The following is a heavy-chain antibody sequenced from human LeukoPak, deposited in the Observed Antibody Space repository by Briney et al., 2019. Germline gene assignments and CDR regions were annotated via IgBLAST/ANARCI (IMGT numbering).Heavy chain of an antibody. Sequence: PGGSLRLSCAASGFSFSSYAMSWVRQAPGKGLEWVSGISSSGSSTFYVDSVKGRFTISRDNSKNTLYLQMNSLRAEDTAVYYCAKVGRPVVVQHAFDIWGQGTMVTVSS. J-gene: IGHJ3*02. V-gene: IGHV3-23*01. CDR1: GFSFSSYA. CDR2: ISSSGSST. CDR3: AKVGRPVVVQHAFDI. D-gene: IGHD2-21*01.